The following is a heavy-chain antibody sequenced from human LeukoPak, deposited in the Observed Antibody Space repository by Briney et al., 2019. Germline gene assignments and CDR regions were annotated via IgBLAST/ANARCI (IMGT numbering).Heavy chain of an antibody. J-gene: IGHJ4*02. CDR3: ARTICSGGGCNSFDY. CDR2: IYYSGST. Sequence: PSESPSLACTLSGASISGDSWSWIRQSPGKGLEWIGYIYYSGSTNYNPSLKSRVTISVDTSKNQFSLNLSSVTGADTAVYYCARTICSGGGCNSFDYLGQG. V-gene: IGHV4-59*01. CDR1: GASISGDS. D-gene: IGHD2-15*01.